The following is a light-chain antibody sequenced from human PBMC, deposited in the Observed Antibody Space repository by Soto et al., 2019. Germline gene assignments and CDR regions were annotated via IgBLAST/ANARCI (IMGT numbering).Light chain of an antibody. CDR2: GAS. V-gene: IGKV3-20*01. J-gene: IGKJ1*01. CDR3: QQYGGSPTT. Sequence: EIVLTQSPGTLSLSPGERATLSCRASQSVRSSYLAWYQQKPGQAPRLLIYGASSRATGIPDRFSGSGSGTDFTLTISRLEPEDFAVYLCQQYGGSPTTFGQGTKVEIK. CDR1: QSVRSSY.